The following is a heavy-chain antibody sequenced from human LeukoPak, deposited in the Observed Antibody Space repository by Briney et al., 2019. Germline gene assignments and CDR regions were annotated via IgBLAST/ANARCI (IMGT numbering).Heavy chain of an antibody. CDR1: GYSITSAYY. D-gene: IGHD3-22*01. CDR3: AREHYYDSTAYLD. Sequence: SETLSLTCTVSGYSITSAYYWGWIRQSPGKGLAWIGSIYHSGSSYYNPSLKSRVTISVNTSKNHFSLKLTSVTAADTAVYYCAREHYYDSTAYLDWGQGTLVSVSS. V-gene: IGHV4-38-2*02. J-gene: IGHJ4*02. CDR2: IYHSGSS.